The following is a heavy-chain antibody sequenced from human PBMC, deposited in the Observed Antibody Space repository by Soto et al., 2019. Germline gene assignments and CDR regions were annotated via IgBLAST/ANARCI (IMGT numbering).Heavy chain of an antibody. CDR1: GFTFSSYG. J-gene: IGHJ4*02. CDR2: ISIGGDNT. Sequence: GGSLRLSCAASGFTFSSYGMHWVRQAPGKGLEWVSSISIGGDNTYYADSVKGRVTIPRDSSKNTVYLQMNSLRAEDTAIYYCAKNNWLEYWGQGTLVTSPQ. CDR3: AKNNWLEY. V-gene: IGHV3-23*01.